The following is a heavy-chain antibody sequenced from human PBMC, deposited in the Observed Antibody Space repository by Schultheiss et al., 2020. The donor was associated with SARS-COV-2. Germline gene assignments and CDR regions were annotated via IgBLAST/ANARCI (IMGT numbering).Heavy chain of an antibody. CDR3: ARVDFWSGYLGWFDP. CDR1: GGSFRGYY. CDR2: INHSGST. D-gene: IGHD3-3*01. V-gene: IGHV4-34*01. J-gene: IGHJ5*02. Sequence: SETLSLTCAVYGGSFRGYYWNWIRQPPGKGLEWIGEINHSGSTNYNPSLKSRVTISVDTSMNQFSLKLTSVTAADTAVYYCARVDFWSGYLGWFDPWGQGTLVTVSS.